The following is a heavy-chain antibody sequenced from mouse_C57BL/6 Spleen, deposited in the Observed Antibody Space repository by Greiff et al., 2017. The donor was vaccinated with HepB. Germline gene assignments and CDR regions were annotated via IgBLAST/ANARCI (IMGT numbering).Heavy chain of an antibody. V-gene: IGHV1-59*01. D-gene: IGHD1-1*01. J-gene: IGHJ1*03. CDR3: ARGATVVATYWYFDV. Sequence: QVQLKQPGAELVRPGTSVKLSCKASGYTFTSYWMHWVKQRPGQGLEWIGVIDPSYSYTNYNQKFKGKATLTVDTSSSTAYMQLSSLTSEDSAVYYCARGATVVATYWYFDVWGTGTTVTVSS. CDR1: GYTFTSYW. CDR2: IDPSYSYT.